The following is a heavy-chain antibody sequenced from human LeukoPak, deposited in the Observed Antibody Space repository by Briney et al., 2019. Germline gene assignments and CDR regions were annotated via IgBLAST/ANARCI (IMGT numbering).Heavy chain of an antibody. CDR3: ARSRPLELYFDY. CDR2: IIPIFGTA. D-gene: IGHD1-26*01. CDR1: GGTFSSYA. Sequence: ASVKVSCKASGGTFSSYAISWVRQAPGQGLEWMGRIIPIFGTANYAQKFQGRVTITTDESTSTAYIELSSLRSEDTAVYYCARSRPLELYFDYWGQGTLVTVSS. V-gene: IGHV1-69*05. J-gene: IGHJ4*02.